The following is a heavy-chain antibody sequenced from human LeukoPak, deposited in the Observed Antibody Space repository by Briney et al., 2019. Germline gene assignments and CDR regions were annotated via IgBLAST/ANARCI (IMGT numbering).Heavy chain of an antibody. D-gene: IGHD3-3*01. CDR3: ARPYYDFWSGYEGLNFDY. Sequence: ASVKVSCKASGYTFTGYYMHWVRQAPGQGLAWMGWINPNSGDTNYAQKFQGRVTMTRDTSISTAYMELSRLRSDDTAVYYCARPYYDFWSGYEGLNFDYWGQGTLVTVSS. J-gene: IGHJ4*02. V-gene: IGHV1-2*02. CDR1: GYTFTGYY. CDR2: INPNSGDT.